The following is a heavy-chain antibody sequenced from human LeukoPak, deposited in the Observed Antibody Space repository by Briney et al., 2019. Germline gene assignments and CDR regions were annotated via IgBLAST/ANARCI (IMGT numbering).Heavy chain of an antibody. D-gene: IGHD3-10*01. J-gene: IGHJ4*02. CDR2: MNPNSGNT. V-gene: IGHV1-8*01. Sequence: ASVKVSCKASGYTFTSYDINWVRQAPGQGLEWMGWMNPNSGNTGYAQKFQGRVTMTRNTSISTAYMELSSLRSEDTAVYYCARAYYYGSVVDYWGQGTLVTVSS. CDR1: GYTFTSYD. CDR3: ARAYYYGSVVDY.